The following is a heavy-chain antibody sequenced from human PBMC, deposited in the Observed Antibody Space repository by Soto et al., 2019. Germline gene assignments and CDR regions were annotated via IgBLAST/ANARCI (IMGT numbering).Heavy chain of an antibody. J-gene: IGHJ6*02. Sequence: SGTLSLTCTVSGGSVSSGSYYWSWIRQPPGKGLEWIGYIYYSGSTNYNPSLKSRVTISVDTSKNQFSLKLSSVTAADTAVYYCARSSIAARPSPGMDVWGQGTTVNVSS. D-gene: IGHD6-6*01. CDR2: IYYSGST. CDR1: GGSVSSGSYY. V-gene: IGHV4-61*01. CDR3: ARSSIAARPSPGMDV.